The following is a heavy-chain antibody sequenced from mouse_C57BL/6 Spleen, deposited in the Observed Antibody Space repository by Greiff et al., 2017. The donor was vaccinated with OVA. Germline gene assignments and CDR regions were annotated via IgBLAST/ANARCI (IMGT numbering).Heavy chain of an antibody. V-gene: IGHV2-2*01. CDR1: GFSLTSYG. Sequence: VQLQESGPGLVQPSQSLSITCTVSGFSLTSYGVHWVRQSPGKGLEWLGVIWSGGSTDYNAAFLSRLSISTDNSKCQVFFKMNSMQADDTAIDYCARKDDYDAGDAMDYGGQGTSVTVSA. J-gene: IGHJ4*01. CDR2: IWSGGST. CDR3: ARKDDYDAGDAMDY. D-gene: IGHD2-4*01.